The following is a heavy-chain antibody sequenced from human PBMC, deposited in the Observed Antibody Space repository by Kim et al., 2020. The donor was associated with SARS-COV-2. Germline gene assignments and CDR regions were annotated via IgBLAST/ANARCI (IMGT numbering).Heavy chain of an antibody. CDR2: SNK. V-gene: IGHV3-30*02. J-gene: IGHJ4*02. Sequence: SNKYDADSVKGRFTISRDNSKNTLYLQMNSLRAEDTAVYYCAMGGGWFGYWGQGTLVTVSS. CDR3: AMGGGWFGY. D-gene: IGHD3-16*01.